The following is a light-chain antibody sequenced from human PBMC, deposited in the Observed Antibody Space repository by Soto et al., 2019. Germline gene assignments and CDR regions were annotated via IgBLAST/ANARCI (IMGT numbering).Light chain of an antibody. CDR2: SSS. CDR3: ATWDDSLNWV. V-gene: IGLV1-47*01. Sequence: QSVLTQPPSASGTPGQRVTVSCSGRNSNIGRNHVYWYQQLPGTAPKLLIYSSSERPSGVPDRFSGSKSGTSASLAISGLRSDDEADYYCATWDDSLNWVVGGGTKLAVL. J-gene: IGLJ3*02. CDR1: NSNIGRNH.